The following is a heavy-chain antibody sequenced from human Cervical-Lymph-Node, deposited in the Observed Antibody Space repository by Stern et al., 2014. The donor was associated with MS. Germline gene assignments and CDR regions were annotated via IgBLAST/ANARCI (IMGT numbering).Heavy chain of an antibody. Sequence: VQLVESGAEVKKPGSSVKVSCKVSGGILSTYTISWVRQAPGQGLEWMGGIVPIFNTSNYAQKFQGRVTITADESTGTAYMELSSLRSEDTAVYYCASGGSGSYYFYYGMDVWGQGTTVTVSS. V-gene: IGHV1-69*01. J-gene: IGHJ6*02. CDR1: GGILSTYT. CDR2: IVPIFNTS. CDR3: ASGGSGSYYFYYGMDV. D-gene: IGHD3-10*01.